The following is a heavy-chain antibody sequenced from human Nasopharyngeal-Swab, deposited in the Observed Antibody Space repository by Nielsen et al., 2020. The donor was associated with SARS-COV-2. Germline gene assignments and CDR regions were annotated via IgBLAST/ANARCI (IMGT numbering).Heavy chain of an antibody. Sequence: GGSLRLSCAASGFPFSNFAMSWVRQAPGKGLEWVSVVSGDSDSTYYTDSVRGRFTIPRDNSKNTLNLQMNNLRAEDTAIYYCAKDRDSGDDSEEYYHYYGMDVWGQGAPVTVSS. CDR3: AKDRDSGDDSEEYYHYYGMDV. V-gene: IGHV3-23*01. D-gene: IGHD5-12*01. CDR2: VSGDSDST. CDR1: GFPFSNFA. J-gene: IGHJ6*02.